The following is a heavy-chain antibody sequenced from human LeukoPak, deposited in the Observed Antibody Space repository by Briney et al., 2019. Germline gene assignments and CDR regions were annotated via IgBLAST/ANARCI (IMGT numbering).Heavy chain of an antibody. CDR2: TYYRSKWYN. J-gene: IGHJ4*02. V-gene: IGHV6-1*01. D-gene: IGHD3-22*01. CDR3: AREGSLKAYYYDSRFDY. CDR1: GDSFSSNSAA. Sequence: SQTLSLTCAISGDSFSSNSAAWNWIRQSPSRGLEWLGRTYYRSKWYNDYAVSVKSRITINPDTSKNQFSLQLNSVTPEDTAVYYCAREGSLKAYYYDSRFDYWGQGTLVTVSS.